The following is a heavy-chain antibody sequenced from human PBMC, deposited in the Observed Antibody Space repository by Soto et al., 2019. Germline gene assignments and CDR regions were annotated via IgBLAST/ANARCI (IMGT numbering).Heavy chain of an antibody. J-gene: IGHJ4*02. D-gene: IGHD5-12*01. Sequence: GGSLRLSCAASGFTFSSYSMNWVRQAPGKGLEWVSSISSSSSYIYYADSVKGRFTISRDNAKNSLYLQMNSLRAEDTAVYYCARDSLRATMFDYWGQGTLATVAS. CDR2: ISSSSSYI. CDR3: ARDSLRATMFDY. CDR1: GFTFSSYS. V-gene: IGHV3-21*01.